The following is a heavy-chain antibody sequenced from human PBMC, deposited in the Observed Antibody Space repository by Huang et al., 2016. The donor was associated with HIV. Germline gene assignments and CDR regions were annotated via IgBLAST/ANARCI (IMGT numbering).Heavy chain of an antibody. CDR1: GGTFKKYA. CDR2: SSRVYGAA. V-gene: IGHV1-69*13. Sequence: QVNLVQSGAEVRKPGSSVKVSCKASGGTFKKYAISWVRQAPGQGLEWRGASSRVYGAAEYEEKFQDRVTLTADGSTNTAYLELDRLTSEDTAVYYCAKVAAGQPFHFYYYMDAWGDGTTVIVSS. CDR3: AKVAAGQPFHFYYYMDA. J-gene: IGHJ6*03. D-gene: IGHD3-3*02.